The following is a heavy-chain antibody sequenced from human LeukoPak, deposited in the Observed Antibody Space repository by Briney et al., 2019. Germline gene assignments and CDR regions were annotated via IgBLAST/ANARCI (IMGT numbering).Heavy chain of an antibody. CDR2: IYPGDSDT. V-gene: IGHV5-51*01. D-gene: IGHD1-26*01. CDR1: GSRFTSYW. J-gene: IGHJ3*02. Sequence: GESLQISCKGSGSRFTSYWIGWVRQMPGKGLEWMGIIYPGDSDTRYSPSFQGQVTISADKSISTAYLQWSSLKASDTAMYYCARARSGSYPNDAFDIWGQGTMVTVSS. CDR3: ARARSGSYPNDAFDI.